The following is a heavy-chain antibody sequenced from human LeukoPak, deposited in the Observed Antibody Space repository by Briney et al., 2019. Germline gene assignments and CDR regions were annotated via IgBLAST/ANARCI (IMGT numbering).Heavy chain of an antibody. CDR1: GFTFSSYA. D-gene: IGHD3-10*01. J-gene: IGHJ4*02. CDR3: AKGGRYYYGSGSVDY. Sequence: GGSLRLSCAASGFTFSSYAMSWVRQAPGKGLEWVSAISGSGGSTYYADSVKGRFTISRDNSKNTLYLQMNSLRAEDTAVYYCAKGGRYYYGSGSVDYRGQGTLVTVSS. V-gene: IGHV3-23*01. CDR2: ISGSGGST.